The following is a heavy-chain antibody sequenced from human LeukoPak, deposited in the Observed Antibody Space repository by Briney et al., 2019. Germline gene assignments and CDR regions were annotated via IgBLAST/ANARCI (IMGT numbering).Heavy chain of an antibody. V-gene: IGHV3-30*18. J-gene: IGHJ4*02. Sequence: GGSLRLSCAASGFTFSSYGMHWVRQAPGKGLEWVAVISYDGSNKYYADSVKGRFTISRDNSKNALYLRMNSLRAEDTAVYYCAKLLTVAGSFDYWGQGTLVTASS. CDR1: GFTFSSYG. D-gene: IGHD6-19*01. CDR3: AKLLTVAGSFDY. CDR2: ISYDGSNK.